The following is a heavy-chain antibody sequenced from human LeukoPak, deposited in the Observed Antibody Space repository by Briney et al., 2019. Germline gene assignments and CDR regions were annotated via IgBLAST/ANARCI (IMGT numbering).Heavy chain of an antibody. CDR2: IYPGDSDT. V-gene: IGHV5-51*01. J-gene: IGHJ6*02. CDR3: ARHKYCSSTSCYAGDYYYYGMDV. CDR1: GYSFTSYW. Sequence: GESLKISCKGSGYSFTSYWIGWVRQMPGKGLEWMGIIYPGDSDTRYSPSFQGQVTISADKSISTAYLQWSSLKASDTAMYYCARHKYCSSTSCYAGDYYYYGMDVWGQGTTVTVSS. D-gene: IGHD2-2*01.